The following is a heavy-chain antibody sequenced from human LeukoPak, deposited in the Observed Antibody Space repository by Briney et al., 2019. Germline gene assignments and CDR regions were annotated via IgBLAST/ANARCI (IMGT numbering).Heavy chain of an antibody. D-gene: IGHD3-9*01. Sequence: PGGSLRLSCSASGFTFSSYAMHWVRQAPGKGLEYVSAISSNGGSTYYADSVKGRFTISRDNSKNTLYLQMSSLRAEDTAMYYCVKDTSPPLRYFDWLLIFDYWGQGTLVTVSS. J-gene: IGHJ4*02. CDR3: VKDTSPPLRYFDWLLIFDY. CDR2: ISSNGGST. V-gene: IGHV3-64D*06. CDR1: GFTFSSYA.